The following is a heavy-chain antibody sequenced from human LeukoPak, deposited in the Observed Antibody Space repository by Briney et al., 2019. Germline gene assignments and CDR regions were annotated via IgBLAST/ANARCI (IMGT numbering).Heavy chain of an antibody. D-gene: IGHD2-15*01. Sequence: GGSLRLSCAASGFTFSSYSMNWVRQAPGKGLEWVSYISSSGSTIYYADSVKGRFTISRDNAKNSLYLQMNSLRAEDTAVYYCARDAARYCSGGSCYSGDYYYYMDVWGKGTTVTVSS. J-gene: IGHJ6*03. V-gene: IGHV3-48*01. CDR2: ISSSGSTI. CDR3: ARDAARYCSGGSCYSGDYYYYMDV. CDR1: GFTFSSYS.